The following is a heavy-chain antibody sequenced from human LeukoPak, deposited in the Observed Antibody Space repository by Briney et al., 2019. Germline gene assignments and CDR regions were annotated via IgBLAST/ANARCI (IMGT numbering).Heavy chain of an antibody. V-gene: IGHV3-21*01. CDR3: ARATYSSTAGPFDY. D-gene: IGHD6-13*01. CDR1: GFTFSSYS. CDR2: ISSSSSYI. Sequence: PGGSLRLSRAASGFTFSSYSMNWVRQAPGKGLEWVSSISSSSSYIYYADSVKGRFTISRDNAKNSLYLQMNSLRAEDTAVYYCARATYSSTAGPFDYWGQGTLVTVSS. J-gene: IGHJ4*02.